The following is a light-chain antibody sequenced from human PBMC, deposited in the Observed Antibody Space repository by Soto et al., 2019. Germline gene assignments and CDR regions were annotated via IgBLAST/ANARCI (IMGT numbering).Light chain of an antibody. CDR3: QSFDISLRVYV. Sequence: QSVLTQPPSVSGAPGQRVTISCTGSSSNVGAGYEVHWYKQVPGAAPTLVIFNNLNRPSGVPERFSGSKSGTSASLVISGLQAEDEADYYCQSFDISLRVYVFGSGTKLTVL. CDR1: SSNVGAGYE. CDR2: NNL. V-gene: IGLV1-40*01. J-gene: IGLJ1*01.